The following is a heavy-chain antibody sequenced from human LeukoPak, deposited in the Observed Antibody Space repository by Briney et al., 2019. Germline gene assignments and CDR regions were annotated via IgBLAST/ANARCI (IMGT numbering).Heavy chain of an antibody. Sequence: PGGSLRLSCAASGFTFSSYAMHWVRQAPGKGLEYVSAIGSTGGSTYYANSVKGRFTISRDNSKNTLFLQMGSLRAEDMAVYYCARVFYDSSAYYYDYWGQGTTVTVSS. D-gene: IGHD3-22*01. J-gene: IGHJ4*03. V-gene: IGHV3-64*01. CDR3: ARVFYDSSAYYYDY. CDR1: GFTFSSYA. CDR2: IGSTGGST.